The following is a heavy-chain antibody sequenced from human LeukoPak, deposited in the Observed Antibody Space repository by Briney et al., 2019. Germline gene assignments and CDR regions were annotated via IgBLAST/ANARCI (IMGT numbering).Heavy chain of an antibody. D-gene: IGHD6-19*01. CDR2: INPSGGST. V-gene: IGHV1-46*01. CDR1: GYTFTSYY. CDR3: ARDLYSSGWYGGYYYYYMDV. Sequence: ASVKVSCKASGYTFTSYYMHWVRQAPGQGLEWMGIINPSGGSTSYAQKFQGRVTMTRDMSTSTVYMELSSLRSEDTAVYYCARDLYSSGWYGGYYYYYMDVWGKGTTVTISS. J-gene: IGHJ6*03.